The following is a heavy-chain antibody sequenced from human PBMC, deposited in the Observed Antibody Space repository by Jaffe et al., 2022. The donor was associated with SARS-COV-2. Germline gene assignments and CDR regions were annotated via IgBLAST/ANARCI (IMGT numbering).Heavy chain of an antibody. V-gene: IGHV3-30*18. J-gene: IGHJ4*02. CDR2: ISYDGSNK. Sequence: QVQLVESGGGVVQPGRSLRLSCAASGFTFSSYGMHWVRQAPGKGLEWVAVISYDGSNKYYADSVKGRFTISRDNSKNTLYLQMNSLRAEDTAVYYCAKDQEWEPNLLDYWGQGTLVTVSS. D-gene: IGHD1-26*01. CDR3: AKDQEWEPNLLDY. CDR1: GFTFSSYG.